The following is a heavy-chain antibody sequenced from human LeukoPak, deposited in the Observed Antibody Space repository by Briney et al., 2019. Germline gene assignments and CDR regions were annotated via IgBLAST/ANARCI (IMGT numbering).Heavy chain of an antibody. Sequence: SETLSLTCTVSGGSISSYYWSWIRQPPGKGLEWIGYIYYSGSTNYNPSLKSRVTISVDTSKNQLSLKLSSVTAADTAVYYCARGYCSSTSCYAGNYYYYMDVWGKGTTVTVSS. CDR2: IYYSGST. J-gene: IGHJ6*03. V-gene: IGHV4-59*08. CDR1: GGSISSYY. CDR3: ARGYCSSTSCYAGNYYYYMDV. D-gene: IGHD2-2*01.